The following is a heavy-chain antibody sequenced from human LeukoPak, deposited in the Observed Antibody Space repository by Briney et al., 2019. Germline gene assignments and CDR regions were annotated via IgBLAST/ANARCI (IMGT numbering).Heavy chain of an antibody. V-gene: IGHV4-59*01. D-gene: IGHD2-15*01. CDR2: IYYSGST. Sequence: PSETLSLTCTVSGGSISSCYWSWIRQPPGKGLERIGYIYYSGSTNYNPSLKSRVTISVDTSKNQFSLKLSSVTAAGTAVYYCAREPAHCSGGSCYSGSFDYWGQGTLVTASS. J-gene: IGHJ4*02. CDR1: GGSISSCY. CDR3: AREPAHCSGGSCYSGSFDY.